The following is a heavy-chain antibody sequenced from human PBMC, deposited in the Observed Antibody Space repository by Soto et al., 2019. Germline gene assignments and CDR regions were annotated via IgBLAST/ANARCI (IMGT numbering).Heavy chain of an antibody. Sequence: QVQLVESGGGVVQPGRSLRLSCAASGSTFSNYGIHWVRQAPGKGLEWVTVISYAGSNKYYEDSVRGRFTISRDNSKNPLYLQMASLRAEDTAVYYCAKQVVPHTNACDIWGQGTMVTVSS. CDR2: ISYAGSNK. CDR1: GSTFSNYG. J-gene: IGHJ3*02. D-gene: IGHD2-2*01. V-gene: IGHV3-30*18. CDR3: AKQVVPHTNACDI.